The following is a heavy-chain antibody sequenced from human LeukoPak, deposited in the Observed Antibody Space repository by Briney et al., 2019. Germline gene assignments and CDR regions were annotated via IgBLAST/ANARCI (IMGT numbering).Heavy chain of an antibody. D-gene: IGHD3-22*01. V-gene: IGHV4-34*01. CDR2: INHSGST. Sequence: PSETLSLTCAVYGGSFSGYYWSWIRQPPGKGLEWIGEINHSGSTNYNPSLKSRVTISVDTSKNQFSLKLSSVTAADTAVYYCARDYRYYDSSGYYRGYYYYGMDVWGQGTTVTVSS. CDR1: GGSFSGYY. J-gene: IGHJ6*02. CDR3: ARDYRYYDSSGYYRGYYYYGMDV.